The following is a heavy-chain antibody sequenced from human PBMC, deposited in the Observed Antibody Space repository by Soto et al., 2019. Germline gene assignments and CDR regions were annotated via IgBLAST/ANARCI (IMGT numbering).Heavy chain of an antibody. Sequence: SETLSLTCTVSGGSISSYYWSWIRQPPGKGLEWIGYIYYSGSTNYNPSLKSRVTISVDTSKNQFSLKLSSVTAADTAVYYCARESAGYNILTGYYNYYGMDVWGQGTTVTVSS. V-gene: IGHV4-59*01. J-gene: IGHJ6*02. CDR2: IYYSGST. D-gene: IGHD3-9*01. CDR1: GGSISSYY. CDR3: ARESAGYNILTGYYNYYGMDV.